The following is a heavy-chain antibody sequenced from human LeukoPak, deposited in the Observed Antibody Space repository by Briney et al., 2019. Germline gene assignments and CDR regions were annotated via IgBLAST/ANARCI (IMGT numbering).Heavy chain of an antibody. J-gene: IGHJ5*02. CDR1: GGSFSGYY. CDR3: ARDRYYYDSSGYRFDP. Sequence: SETLSLTCAVYGGSFSGYYWSWIRQPPGKGLEWIGEINHSGSTNYNPSLKSRVTISVDTSKNQFSPKLSSVTAADTAVYYCARDRYYYDSSGYRFDPWGQGTLVTVSS. V-gene: IGHV4-34*01. D-gene: IGHD3-22*01. CDR2: INHSGST.